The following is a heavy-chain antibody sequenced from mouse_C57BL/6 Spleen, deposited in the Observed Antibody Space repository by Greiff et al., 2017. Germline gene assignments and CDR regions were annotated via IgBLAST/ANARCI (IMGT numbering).Heavy chain of an antibody. CDR1: GFTFSDYG. Sequence: EVKLVESGGGLVQPGGSLKLSCAASGFTFSDYGMAWVRQAPRKGPEWVAFISNLAYSIYYADTVTGRFTISRENAKNTLYLEMSSLRSEDTAMYYCARIYDGYYGAMDYWGQGTSVTVSS. CDR2: ISNLAYSI. D-gene: IGHD2-3*01. J-gene: IGHJ4*01. V-gene: IGHV5-15*01. CDR3: ARIYDGYYGAMDY.